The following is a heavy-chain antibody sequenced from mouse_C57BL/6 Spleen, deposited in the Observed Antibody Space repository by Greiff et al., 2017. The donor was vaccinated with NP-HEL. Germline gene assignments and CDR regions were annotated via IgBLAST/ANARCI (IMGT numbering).Heavy chain of an antibody. CDR2: IYPGSGST. J-gene: IGHJ1*03. Sequence: VQLQQSGAELVKPGASVKMSCKASGYTFTSYWITWVKQRPGQGLEWIGDIYPGSGSTNYNEKFKSKATLTVDTSSSTAYMQLSSLTSEDSAVYYCARIPSYDGYGYFDVWGTGTTVTVSS. D-gene: IGHD2-3*01. CDR1: GYTFTSYW. CDR3: ARIPSYDGYGYFDV. V-gene: IGHV1-55*01.